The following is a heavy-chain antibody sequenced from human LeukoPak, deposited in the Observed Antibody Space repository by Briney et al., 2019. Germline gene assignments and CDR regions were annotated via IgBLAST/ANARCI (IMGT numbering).Heavy chain of an antibody. V-gene: IGHV3-33*01. D-gene: IGHD3-10*01. Sequence: GRSLRLSCAASGFTSSSYGMHWVRQAPGKGLEWVAVIWYDGSSKYYADSVKGRFTISRDNSKNTLYLQMNSLRAEDTAVYYCAREAPMVRGVIAYYFDYWGQGTLVTVSS. CDR2: IWYDGSSK. CDR3: AREAPMVRGVIAYYFDY. J-gene: IGHJ4*02. CDR1: GFTSSSYG.